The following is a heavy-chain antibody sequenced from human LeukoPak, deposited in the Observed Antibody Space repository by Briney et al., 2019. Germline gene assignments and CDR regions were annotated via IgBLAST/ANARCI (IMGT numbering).Heavy chain of an antibody. Sequence: SETLSLTCAVYGGSFSGYYWSWIRQPPGKGLEWIGEINHSGSTNYNPSLKSRVTISVDTSKNQFSLKRSSVTAADTAVYYCAREGYSGSYALQYYDYMDVWGKGTTVTVSS. CDR2: INHSGST. CDR1: GGSFSGYY. J-gene: IGHJ6*03. V-gene: IGHV4-34*01. CDR3: AREGYSGSYALQYYDYMDV. D-gene: IGHD1-26*01.